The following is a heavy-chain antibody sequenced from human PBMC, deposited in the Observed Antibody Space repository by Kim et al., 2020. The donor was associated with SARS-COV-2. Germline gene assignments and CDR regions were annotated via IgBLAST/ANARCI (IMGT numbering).Heavy chain of an antibody. CDR2: ISYDGSNK. V-gene: IGHV3-30*18. J-gene: IGHJ5*02. CDR3: AKEGRRVLRYFDWSTARNWFDP. Sequence: GGSLRLSCAASGFTFSSYGMHWVRQAPGKGLEWVAVISYDGSNKYYADSVKGRFTISRDNSKNTLYLQMNSLRAEDTAVYYCAKEGRRVLRYFDWSTARNWFDPWGQGTLVTVSS. D-gene: IGHD3-9*01. CDR1: GFTFSSYG.